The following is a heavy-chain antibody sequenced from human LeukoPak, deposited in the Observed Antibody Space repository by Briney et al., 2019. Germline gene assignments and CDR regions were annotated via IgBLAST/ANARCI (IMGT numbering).Heavy chain of an antibody. CDR1: GFTFNSYS. CDR2: ISYDETYK. V-gene: IGHV3-30*03. D-gene: IGHD1-26*01. Sequence: GRSLRLSCAASGFTFNSYSMHWVRQAPGKGLEWVTAISYDETYKFYADSVKGRFTISRDNSKNTLYLQMNSLRAEDTAVYYCARDSVGATGDYWGERTLVTVSS. CDR3: ARDSVGATGDY. J-gene: IGHJ4*02.